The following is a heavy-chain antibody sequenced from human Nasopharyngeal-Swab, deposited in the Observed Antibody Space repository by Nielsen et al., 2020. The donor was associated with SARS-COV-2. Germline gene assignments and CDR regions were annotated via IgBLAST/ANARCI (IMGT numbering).Heavy chain of an antibody. J-gene: IGHJ3*02. Sequence: GSQALSRSAYGFTFSIHAKHRGRQAQGKGLEYVSTINDYEDRLYYADSVKGRFTISRDNSKNTLYLQMSSLRPEDTAVYWCVKDLRGRYGFESWGQGTMVTVSS. CDR1: GFTFSIHA. CDR2: INDYEDRL. CDR3: VKDLRGRYGFES. D-gene: IGHD3-16*01. V-gene: IGHV3-64D*06.